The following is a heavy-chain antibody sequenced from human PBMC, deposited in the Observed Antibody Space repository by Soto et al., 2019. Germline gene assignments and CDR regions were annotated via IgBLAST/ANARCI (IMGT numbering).Heavy chain of an antibody. CDR3: TRGVSYGFDF. V-gene: IGHV3-48*01. J-gene: IGHJ3*01. Sequence: GGSLRLSCVASGFNFNIYSMNWVRQAPGKGLEWVSYMTSDSKTIHYADSVKGRFTISRENAKNSVFLQMNSLRAEDTGIYYCTRGVSYGFDFWGQGTMVTVSS. CDR2: MTSDSKTI. D-gene: IGHD3-10*01. CDR1: GFNFNIYS.